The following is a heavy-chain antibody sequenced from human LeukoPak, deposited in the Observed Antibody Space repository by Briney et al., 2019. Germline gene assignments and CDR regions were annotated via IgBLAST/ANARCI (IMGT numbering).Heavy chain of an antibody. Sequence: SETLSLTCTVSGGSISSGSYYWSWIRQPAGKGLEWIGRIYTSGSTNYNPSLKSRVTISVDTSKDQFSLKLSSVTAADTAVYYCARGGDWFDPWGQGTLVTVSS. CDR1: GGSISSGSYY. V-gene: IGHV4-61*02. D-gene: IGHD3-16*01. CDR2: IYTSGST. CDR3: ARGGDWFDP. J-gene: IGHJ5*02.